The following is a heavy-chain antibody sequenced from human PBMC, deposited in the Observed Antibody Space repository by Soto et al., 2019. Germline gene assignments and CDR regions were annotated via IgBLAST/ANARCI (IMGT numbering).Heavy chain of an antibody. Sequence: QVQLVQSGAEVKKPGASVKVSCKTSGYTFTGYYIHWVRQAPGQGLEWMALINPNSGDTNYGHKFQGRVTLTRDTSINTVCMEVTSLRFDDTAVYYCAVAGLPFEYWGQGTLVTVFS. CDR3: AVAGLPFEY. CDR2: INPNSGDT. V-gene: IGHV1-2*02. J-gene: IGHJ4*02. CDR1: GYTFTGYY. D-gene: IGHD6-19*01.